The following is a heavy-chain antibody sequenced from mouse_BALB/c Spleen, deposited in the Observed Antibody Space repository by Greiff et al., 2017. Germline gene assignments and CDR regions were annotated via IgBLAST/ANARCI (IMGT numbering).Heavy chain of an antibody. CDR3: ARSGSTMITTVFAY. J-gene: IGHJ3*01. CDR1: GYTFTSYV. CDR2: INPYNDGT. D-gene: IGHD2-4*01. V-gene: IGHV1-14*01. Sequence: VQLQQSGPELVKPGASVKMSCKASGYTFTSYVMHWVKQKPGQGLEWIGYINPYNDGTKYNEKFKGKATLTSDKSSSTAYMELSSLTSEDSAVYYCARSGSTMITTVFAYWGQGTLVTVSA.